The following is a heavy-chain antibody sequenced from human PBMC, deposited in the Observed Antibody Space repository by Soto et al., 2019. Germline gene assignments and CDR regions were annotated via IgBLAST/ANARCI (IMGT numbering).Heavy chain of an antibody. CDR3: ARVASNNYYDSSGYYDLFDY. CDR1: GGSISSYY. Sequence: PSETLSLTCTVSGGSISSYYWSWIRQHPGKGLEWIGYIYYSGSTNYNPSLKSRVTISVDTSKNQFSLKLSSVTAADTAVYYCARVASNNYYDSSGYYDLFDYWGQGTLVTVSS. V-gene: IGHV4-59*01. D-gene: IGHD3-22*01. J-gene: IGHJ4*02. CDR2: IYYSGST.